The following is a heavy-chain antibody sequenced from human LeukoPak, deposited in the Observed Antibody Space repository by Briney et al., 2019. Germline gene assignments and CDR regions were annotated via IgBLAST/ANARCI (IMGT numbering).Heavy chain of an antibody. CDR1: GGSISGSY. V-gene: IGHV4-59*01. CDR3: ARVLYSNTYYGGFDH. D-gene: IGHD2/OR15-2a*01. CDR2: IYYSGST. Sequence: SETLSLTCTVSGGSISGSYWSWIRQPPRKGLEWIGYIYYSGSTSYNPSLKSRVTISVDTSKNQFSLKLSSVAAADTAVYYCARVLYSNTYYGGFDHWGQGTLVTVSS. J-gene: IGHJ4*02.